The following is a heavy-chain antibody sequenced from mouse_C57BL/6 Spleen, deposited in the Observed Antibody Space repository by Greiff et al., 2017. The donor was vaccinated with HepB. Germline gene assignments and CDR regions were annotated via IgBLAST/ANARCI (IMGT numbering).Heavy chain of an antibody. V-gene: IGHV1-81*01. CDR3: ARRRGEDFDY. CDR2: IYPRSGNT. J-gene: IGHJ2*01. Sequence: LQESGAELARPGASVKLSCKASGSTFTSYGISWVKQRTGQGLEWIGEIYPRSGNTYYNEKFKGKATLTADKSSSTAYMELRSLTSEDSAVYFCARRRGEDFDYWGEGTTLTVSS. CDR1: GSTFTSYG.